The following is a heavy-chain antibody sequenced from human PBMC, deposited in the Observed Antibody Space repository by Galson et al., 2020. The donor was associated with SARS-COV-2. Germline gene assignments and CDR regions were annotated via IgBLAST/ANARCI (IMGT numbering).Heavy chain of an antibody. Sequence: SETLSLTCTVFGESFSDYSWGWVRQPPGKGLEWIGEINHSGSTNYNPSLKSRVTISVDTSKNQFSLKLSSVTAADTAVYYCARGKEYDYIWGTYTDYFDYWGQGTLVTVSS. V-gene: IGHV4-34*01. CDR2: INHSGST. CDR3: ARGKEYDYIWGTYTDYFDY. CDR1: GESFSDYS. J-gene: IGHJ4*02. D-gene: IGHD3-16*01.